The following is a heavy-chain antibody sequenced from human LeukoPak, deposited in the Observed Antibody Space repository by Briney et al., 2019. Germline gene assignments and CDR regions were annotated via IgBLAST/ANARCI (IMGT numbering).Heavy chain of an antibody. CDR3: AKDRPRSGWSFDI. CDR1: GFTFSSYA. CDR2: ISGSGGNT. J-gene: IGHJ3*02. Sequence: PGGSLRLSCAASGFTFSSYALSWVRQPPGKGLEWVSAISGSGGNTYYADSVKGRFTISRDNSKNTLYLQMDSLRAEDTAVYYCAKDRPRSGWSFDIWGQGTMVTVSS. V-gene: IGHV3-23*01. D-gene: IGHD6-19*01.